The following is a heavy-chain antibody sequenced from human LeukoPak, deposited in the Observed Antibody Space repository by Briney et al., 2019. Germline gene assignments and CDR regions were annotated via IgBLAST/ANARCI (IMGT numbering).Heavy chain of an antibody. CDR3: ARDDKNAFDI. CDR2: IIPIFGIA. Sequence: SVKVSCKASGGTFSSYAISWVRQAPGQGLEWMGGIIPIFGIANYAQKFQGRVTITTDESTSTAYMELSSLRSEDTAVYYCARDDKNAFDIWGQGTMVTVSS. J-gene: IGHJ3*02. V-gene: IGHV1-69*05. CDR1: GGTFSSYA.